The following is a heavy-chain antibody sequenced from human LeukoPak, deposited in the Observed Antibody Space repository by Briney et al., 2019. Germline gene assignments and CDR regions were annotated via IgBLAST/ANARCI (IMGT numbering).Heavy chain of an antibody. Sequence: PGGSLRLSCAASGFTFSSYSMNWVRQAPGKGLEWVSSISSSSSYIYYADSVKGRFTISRDNAKNSLYLQMNSLRAEDTAVYYCARDNRDYDFWSGYYFHWFDPWGQGTLVTVSS. CDR3: ARDNRDYDFWSGYYFHWFDP. J-gene: IGHJ5*02. V-gene: IGHV3-21*01. CDR2: ISSSSSYI. CDR1: GFTFSSYS. D-gene: IGHD3-3*01.